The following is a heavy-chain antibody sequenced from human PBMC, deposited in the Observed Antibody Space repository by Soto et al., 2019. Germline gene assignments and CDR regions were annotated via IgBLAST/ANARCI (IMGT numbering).Heavy chain of an antibody. V-gene: IGHV5-51*01. CDR1: GYSFTSYW. CDR3: TKRLRDVSIPGSWFDP. J-gene: IGHJ5*02. CDR2: IYPGDSDT. Sequence: PGESLKISCKGSGYSFTSYWIGWVRQMPGKGLEWMGIIYPGDSDTRYSPSFQGQVTISADKSISTAYLQWSSLKASDTAIYYCTKRLRDVSIPGSWFDPWGQGTLVTVSS. D-gene: IGHD3-10*01.